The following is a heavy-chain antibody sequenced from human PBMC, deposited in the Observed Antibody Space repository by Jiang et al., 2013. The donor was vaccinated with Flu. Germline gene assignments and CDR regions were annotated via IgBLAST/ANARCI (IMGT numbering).Heavy chain of an antibody. D-gene: IGHD3-10*01. CDR1: GGSISSYY. J-gene: IGHJ2*01. CDR2: IYYSGST. Sequence: PGLVKPSETLSLTCTVSGGSISSYYWSWIRQPPGKGLEWIGYIYYSGSTNYNPSLKSRVTISVDTSKNQFSLKLSSVTAADTAVYYCARHELGRRRYFDLWGRGTLVTVSS. V-gene: IGHV4-59*08. CDR3: ARHELGRRRYFDL.